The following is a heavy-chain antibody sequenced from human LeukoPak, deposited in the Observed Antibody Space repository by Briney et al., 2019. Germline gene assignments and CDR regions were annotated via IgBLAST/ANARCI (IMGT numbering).Heavy chain of an antibody. Sequence: GASVKVSCKASGYTFTGYYLHWVRQAPGQGLEWMGWINPNTGDTNSAQMFPGRVTMTRDTSINTAYMELSRLRSDDTAVYYCARVNPGIAAAGISSFMFDMDVWGKGTTVTVSS. CDR1: GYTFTGYY. J-gene: IGHJ6*03. CDR3: ARVNPGIAAAGISSFMFDMDV. CDR2: INPNTGDT. V-gene: IGHV1-2*02. D-gene: IGHD6-13*01.